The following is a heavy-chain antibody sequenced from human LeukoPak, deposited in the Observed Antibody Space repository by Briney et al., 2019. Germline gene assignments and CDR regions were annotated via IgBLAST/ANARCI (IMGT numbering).Heavy chain of an antibody. V-gene: IGHV3-23*01. CDR3: ASAPLGSTRP. J-gene: IGHJ5*02. CDR2: ISGSGGST. Sequence: GSLRLSCAASGFTFSSYAMSWVRQAPGKGLEWVSAISGSGGSTYYADSVKGRFTIPRDNVKNSLYLQMNSLRAEDTAVYYCASAPLGSTRPWGQGTLVTVSS. CDR1: GFTFSSYA. D-gene: IGHD1-26*01.